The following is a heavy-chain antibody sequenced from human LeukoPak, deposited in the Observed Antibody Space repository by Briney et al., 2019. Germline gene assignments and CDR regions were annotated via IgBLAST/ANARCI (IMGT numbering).Heavy chain of an antibody. CDR3: ARRRRGYDILTDNGFDI. CDR1: GDSISSHY. D-gene: IGHD3-9*01. V-gene: IGHV4-59*08. CDR2: IYYSGST. J-gene: IGHJ3*02. Sequence: PSETLSLTCSVSGDSISSHYWSWIRQPPGKGLEWIEYIYYSGSTNYNPSLKSRVNISVDTSKNQFSLKLRSVTAADTAVYYCARRRRGYDILTDNGFDIWGQGTMVTGSS.